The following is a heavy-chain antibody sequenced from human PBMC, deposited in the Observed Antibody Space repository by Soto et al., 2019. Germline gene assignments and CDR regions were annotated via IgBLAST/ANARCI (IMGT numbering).Heavy chain of an antibody. CDR1: GDTFTNYY. D-gene: IGHD2-21*02. CDR3: ARGGHVVVVTAAFDS. J-gene: IGHJ4*02. Sequence: QVQLMQSGAEVKKPGASVKVSCKASGDTFTNYYIHWVRQAPGQGLEWMGTVNPSGGHTTYSQNFRGRVTXTXXXSXXTLYMELTSLTSDDTAVYYWARGGHVVVVTAAFDSWGQGTLVTVSS. V-gene: IGHV1-46*01. CDR2: VNPSGGHT.